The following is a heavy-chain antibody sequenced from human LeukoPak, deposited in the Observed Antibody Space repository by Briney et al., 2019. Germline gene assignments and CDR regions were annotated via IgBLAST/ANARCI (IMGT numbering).Heavy chain of an antibody. V-gene: IGHV4-59*08. D-gene: IGHD2-21*02. CDR2: IYYSGDT. CDR3: AGLKLFGGDFN. Sequence: SETLSLTCTVSGGSISTYYWSWIRQPPGKGLEWIGYIYYSGDTNYNPALTSRVTISLDTSKNQFSLKLNSVTAADTAVYYCAGLKLFGGDFNWGQGLVVSVSS. CDR1: GGSISTYY. J-gene: IGHJ4*02.